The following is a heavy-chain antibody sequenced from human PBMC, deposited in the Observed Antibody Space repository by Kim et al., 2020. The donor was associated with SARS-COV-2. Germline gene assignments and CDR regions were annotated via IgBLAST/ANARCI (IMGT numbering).Heavy chain of an antibody. CDR3: ASLPSYGSVLYFDY. CDR1: GGSISSGGYY. CDR2: IYYSGST. D-gene: IGHD3-10*01. Sequence: SETLSLTCTVSGGSISSGGYYWSWIRQHPGKGLEWIGYIYYSGSTYYNPSLKSRVTISVDTSKIQFSLKLSSVTAADTAVYYCASLPSYGSVLYFDYWGQGTLVTVSS. J-gene: IGHJ4*02. V-gene: IGHV4-31*03.